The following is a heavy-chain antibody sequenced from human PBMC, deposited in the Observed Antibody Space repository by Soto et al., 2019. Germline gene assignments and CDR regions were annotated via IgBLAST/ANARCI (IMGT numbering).Heavy chain of an antibody. Sequence: GASVKVSCKASGGTFSSYAISWVRQAPGQGLEWMGGIIPIFGTANYAQKFQGRVTITADESTSTAYMELSSLRSEDTAVYYCARDRSHCTNGVCYGAPYYYYGMDVWGQGTTVTVSS. CDR2: IIPIFGTA. J-gene: IGHJ6*02. CDR1: GGTFSSYA. V-gene: IGHV1-69*13. CDR3: ARDRSHCTNGVCYGAPYYYYGMDV. D-gene: IGHD2-8*01.